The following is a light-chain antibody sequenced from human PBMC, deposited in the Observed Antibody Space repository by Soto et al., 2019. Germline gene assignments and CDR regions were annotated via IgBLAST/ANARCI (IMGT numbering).Light chain of an antibody. V-gene: IGLV2-14*01. J-gene: IGLJ3*02. Sequence: QSVLTQPASVSGSPGQSITISCTGTSSDLAIYNYVSWYQQQPGKAPKLMIYQVTNRPSGVSNRFSGSRSGNTASLTISGLQAEDEADYYCQSYDIRLSAWVFGGGTKLTVL. CDR1: SSDLAIYNY. CDR3: QSYDIRLSAWV. CDR2: QVT.